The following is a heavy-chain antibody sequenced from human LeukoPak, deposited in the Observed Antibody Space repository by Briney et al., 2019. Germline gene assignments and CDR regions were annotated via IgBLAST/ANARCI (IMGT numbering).Heavy chain of an antibody. CDR3: ARDKVGYSKLLDY. CDR2: INAGNGNT. V-gene: IGHV1-3*01. Sequence: ASVKVSCKASGYTFTSYAMHWVRQAPGQRLEWMGWINAGNGNTKYSQKFQGRVTITRDTSASTAYMELRSLRSDDTAVYYCARDKVGYSKLLDYWGQGTLVTVSS. D-gene: IGHD6-13*01. CDR1: GYTFTSYA. J-gene: IGHJ4*02.